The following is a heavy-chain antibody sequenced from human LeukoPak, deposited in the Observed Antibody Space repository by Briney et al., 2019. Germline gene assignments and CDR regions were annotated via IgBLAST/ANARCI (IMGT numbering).Heavy chain of an antibody. Sequence: QSGGSLRLSCAASGFTFSSYAMHWVRQAPGKGLEWVAVISYDGSNKYYADSVKGRFTISRDNSKNTLYLQMNSLRAEDTAVYYCARFGYSSSWPLVDAFDIWGQGTMVTVSS. CDR1: GFTFSSYA. J-gene: IGHJ3*02. V-gene: IGHV3-30-3*01. D-gene: IGHD6-13*01. CDR2: ISYDGSNK. CDR3: ARFGYSSSWPLVDAFDI.